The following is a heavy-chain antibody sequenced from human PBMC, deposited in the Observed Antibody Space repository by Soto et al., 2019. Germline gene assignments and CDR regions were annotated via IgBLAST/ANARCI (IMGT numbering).Heavy chain of an antibody. Sequence: QVQLQESGPGLVAPSQTLSLTCTVSGDSIDTDDYLWSWIRQPPGEGLEWIGYIHNSGNAYFNPSLKSRTTLSIDTTSNQFSLNLYSATAADTAVYFCARGPRTTRCFDPWGRGTLVTVSS. V-gene: IGHV4-30-4*01. CDR3: ARGPRTTRCFDP. D-gene: IGHD1-7*01. CDR2: IHNSGNA. J-gene: IGHJ2*01. CDR1: GDSIDTDDYL.